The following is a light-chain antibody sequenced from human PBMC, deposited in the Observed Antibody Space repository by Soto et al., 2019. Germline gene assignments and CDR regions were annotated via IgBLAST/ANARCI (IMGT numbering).Light chain of an antibody. V-gene: IGLV2-14*01. Sequence: QSALTQPASVSGSPGQSITISCTGTSGDIGSYNRVSWYQQHPGKAPKLIIYEVTDRPSGVPDRISGSKSGTSASLAISGLQSDDEADYYCAAWDDSLNGRVFGTGTKLTVL. CDR3: AAWDDSLNGRV. CDR1: SGDIGSYNR. J-gene: IGLJ1*01. CDR2: EVT.